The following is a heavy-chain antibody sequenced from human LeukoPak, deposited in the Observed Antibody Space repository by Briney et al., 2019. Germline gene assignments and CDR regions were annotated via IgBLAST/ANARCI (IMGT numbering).Heavy chain of an antibody. D-gene: IGHD2-2*01. V-gene: IGHV4-59*01. J-gene: IGHJ3*01. Sequence: SETLSLTCTVSGGSISYYYWSWIRQPPGKGLEWIGYIYYSGSTNYNPSLKSRVTISVDTSKNQFTLNLSSVTTADTAVYYCARVSCSSTSCPRRDALDVWGQGAMVTVSS. CDR1: GGSISYYY. CDR3: ARVSCSSTSCPRRDALDV. CDR2: IYYSGST.